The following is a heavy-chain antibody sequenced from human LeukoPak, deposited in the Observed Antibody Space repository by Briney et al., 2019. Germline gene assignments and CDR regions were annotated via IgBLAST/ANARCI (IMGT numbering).Heavy chain of an antibody. Sequence: SETLSLTCAVYGGSFSGYYWSWIRQPPGKGLEWIGEINHSGSTNYNPSLKSRVTISVDTSKNQFSLNLTSVTTADTAVYYCGRVSCSSTSCPRRDALDVWGQGTMVTVSS. J-gene: IGHJ3*01. V-gene: IGHV4-34*01. CDR2: INHSGST. CDR3: GRVSCSSTSCPRRDALDV. D-gene: IGHD2-2*01. CDR1: GGSFSGYY.